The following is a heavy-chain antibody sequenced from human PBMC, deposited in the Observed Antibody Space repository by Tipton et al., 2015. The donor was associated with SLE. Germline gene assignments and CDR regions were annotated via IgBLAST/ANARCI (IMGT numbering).Heavy chain of an antibody. J-gene: IGHJ5*02. V-gene: IGHV4-38-2*01. CDR1: GYSINSGYY. Sequence: TLSLTCAVSGYSINSGYYWGWIRQPPGKGLECIGSIAHSGNTYYNSSLRSGVTISVDTSKNQVSLQLRSVTAADTAVYYCARARGLQQWLAPGWFDPWGQGTLVTVSS. CDR3: ARARGLQQWLAPGWFDP. D-gene: IGHD6-19*01. CDR2: IAHSGNT.